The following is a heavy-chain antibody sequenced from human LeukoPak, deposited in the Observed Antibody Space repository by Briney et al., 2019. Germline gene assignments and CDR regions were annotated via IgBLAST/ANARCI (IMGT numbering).Heavy chain of an antibody. CDR3: ARRVLGAVGYFDY. V-gene: IGHV3-23*05. CDR2: VSSSGSDT. D-gene: IGHD4-23*01. Sequence: GGSLRLSCAASGFIFTTYAMGWVRQLPGKGLEWVSSVSSSGSDTYYTSSVKGRFTISRDNSKNTLYLQVNSLRVEDAAVYYCARRVLGAVGYFDYWGQGALVTVSS. CDR1: GFIFTTYA. J-gene: IGHJ4*02.